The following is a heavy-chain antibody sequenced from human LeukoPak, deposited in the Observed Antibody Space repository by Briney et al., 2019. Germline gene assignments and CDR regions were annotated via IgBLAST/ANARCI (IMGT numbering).Heavy chain of an antibody. D-gene: IGHD1-7*01. V-gene: IGHV3-21*01. J-gene: IGHJ6*02. Sequence: KPGGSLRLSCAASGFTFSSYSMNWVRQAPGKGLEWVSSISSSSNYIYYADSVKGRFTLSRDNAKSSLYLQMNSLRAEDTAVYYCARDLITGTTSSYYGMDVWGQGTTVTVSS. CDR3: ARDLITGTTSSYYGMDV. CDR2: ISSSSNYI. CDR1: GFTFSSYS.